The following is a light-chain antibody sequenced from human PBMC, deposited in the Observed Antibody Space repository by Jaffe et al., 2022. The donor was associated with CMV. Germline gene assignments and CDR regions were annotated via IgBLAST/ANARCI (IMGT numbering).Light chain of an antibody. CDR2: GAS. V-gene: IGKV3-15*01. Sequence: EIVMTQSPAMLSVSPGERATLSCRASQSVSSNLAWYQQKPGQAPRLLIYGASTRATGIPARFSGSGSGAEFTLTISSLQSEDFAVYYCQQHNEWPRTFGQGTKVDFK. CDR3: QQHNEWPRT. CDR1: QSVSSN. J-gene: IGKJ1*01.